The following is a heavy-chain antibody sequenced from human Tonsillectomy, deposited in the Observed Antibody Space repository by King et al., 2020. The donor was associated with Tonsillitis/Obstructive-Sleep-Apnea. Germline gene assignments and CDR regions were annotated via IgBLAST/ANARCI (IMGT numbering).Heavy chain of an antibody. Sequence: VQLVESGGGLVQPGGSLRVSCAASGFTFSSHWMSWVRQAPGKGLEWVANIKQDGSEKHYVDSVKSRFTISRDNAKNSLYLQMNSLRDEDTAVYYCARVVGGGIDYWGQGTLVTVSS. D-gene: IGHD3-10*01. J-gene: IGHJ4*02. CDR3: ARVVGGGIDY. CDR2: IKQDGSEK. CDR1: GFTFSSHW. V-gene: IGHV3-7*03.